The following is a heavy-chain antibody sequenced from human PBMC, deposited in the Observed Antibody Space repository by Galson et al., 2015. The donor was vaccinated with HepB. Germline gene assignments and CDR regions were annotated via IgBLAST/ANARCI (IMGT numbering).Heavy chain of an antibody. J-gene: IGHJ4*02. CDR1: GFTFSSYG. Sequence: SLRLSCAASGFTFSSYGMHWVRQAPGKGLEWVAVIWYDGSNKYYADSVKGRFTISRDNSKNTLYLQMNSLRAEDTAVYYCAKAGPDTMVLFDYWGQGTLVTVSS. CDR3: AKAGPDTMVLFDY. CDR2: IWYDGSNK. D-gene: IGHD3-10*01. V-gene: IGHV3-33*06.